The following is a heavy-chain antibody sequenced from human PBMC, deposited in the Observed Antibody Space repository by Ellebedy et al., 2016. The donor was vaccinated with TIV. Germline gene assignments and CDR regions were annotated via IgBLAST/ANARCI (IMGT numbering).Heavy chain of an antibody. CDR2: IDHRGTT. CDR3: ARSGTYAMSSLFDH. Sequence: MPSETLSLTCAVYGGSFTSHYWSWIRQSPGKGLEWLGEIDHRGTTTYNPSLESRVIFSVATSTNQFSLKVRSVTAADTAIYFCARSGTYAMSSLFDHWGQGNLVTVSS. D-gene: IGHD1-26*01. V-gene: IGHV4-34*01. CDR1: GGSFTSHY. J-gene: IGHJ4*02.